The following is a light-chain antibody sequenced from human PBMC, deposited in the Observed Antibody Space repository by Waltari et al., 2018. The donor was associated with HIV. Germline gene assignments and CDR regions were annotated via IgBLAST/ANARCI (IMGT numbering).Light chain of an antibody. CDR1: NCDIGSYDY. J-gene: IGLJ2*01. CDR2: EVT. V-gene: IGLV2-8*01. CDR3: SSFADRDGFYVL. Sequence: QSALTQPPSASGSPGQSVTLSCTGSNCDIGSYDYVSWYQLHPGKAPKLVISEVTKRPSGVSDRFSGSKSANTAFLTVSGLQAEDEADYYCSSFADRDGFYVLFGGGTRLTVL.